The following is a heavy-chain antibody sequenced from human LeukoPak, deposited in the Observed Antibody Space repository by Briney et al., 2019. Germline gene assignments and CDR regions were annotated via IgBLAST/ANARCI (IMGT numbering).Heavy chain of an antibody. CDR2: ISWNSGSI. V-gene: IGHV3-9*01. J-gene: IGHJ4*02. CDR3: ARSPDRGSGTLGY. CDR1: GFTFDDYA. D-gene: IGHD1/OR15-1a*01. Sequence: GGSLRLSCAASGFTFDDYAMHWVRQAPGKGLEWVSGISWNSGSIGYADSVKGRFTISRDNAKNSLYLQMNSLRAEDTALYYCARSPDRGSGTLGYWGQGTLVTVSS.